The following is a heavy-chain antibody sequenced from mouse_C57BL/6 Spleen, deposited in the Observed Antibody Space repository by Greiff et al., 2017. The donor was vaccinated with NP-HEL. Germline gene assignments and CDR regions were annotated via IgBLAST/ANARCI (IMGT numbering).Heavy chain of an antibody. J-gene: IGHJ3*01. Sequence: EVQGVESGGGLVKPGGSLKLSCAASGFTFSDYGMHWVRQAPEKGLEWVAYISSGSSTIYYADTVKGRFTISRDNAKNTLFLQMTSLRSEDTAMYYCARSPSTVVATDPWFAYWGQGTLVTVSA. CDR1: GFTFSDYG. V-gene: IGHV5-17*01. CDR2: ISSGSSTI. D-gene: IGHD1-1*01. CDR3: ARSPSTVVATDPWFAY.